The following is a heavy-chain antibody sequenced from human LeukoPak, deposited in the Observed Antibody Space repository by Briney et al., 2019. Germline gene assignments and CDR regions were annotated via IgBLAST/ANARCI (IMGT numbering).Heavy chain of an antibody. CDR3: AKDSSFVVVPAAMLWIDY. J-gene: IGHJ4*02. Sequence: GGSLRLSCAASGLTFSSYGLTWVRQAPGKGLEWVSAISGSGGSTYYADSVKGRFTISRDNSKNTLYLQMNSLRAEDTAVYYCAKDSSFVVVPAAMLWIDYWGQGTLVTVSS. V-gene: IGHV3-23*01. CDR2: ISGSGGST. CDR1: GLTFSSYG. D-gene: IGHD2-2*01.